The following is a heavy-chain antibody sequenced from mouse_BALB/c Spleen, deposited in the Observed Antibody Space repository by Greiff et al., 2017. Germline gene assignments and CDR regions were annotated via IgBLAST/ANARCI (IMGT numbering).Heavy chain of an antibody. CDR1: GYTFTSYV. J-gene: IGHJ4*01. CDR3: ASSSDYYDLYAMDY. Sequence: EVQLQQSGPELVKPGASVKMSCKASGYTFTSYVMHWVKQKPGQGLEWIGYINPYNDGTKYNEKFKGKATLTSDKSSSTAYMELSSLTSEDSAVYYCASSSDYYDLYAMDYWGQGTSVTVSA. V-gene: IGHV1-14*01. D-gene: IGHD2-4*01. CDR2: INPYNDGT.